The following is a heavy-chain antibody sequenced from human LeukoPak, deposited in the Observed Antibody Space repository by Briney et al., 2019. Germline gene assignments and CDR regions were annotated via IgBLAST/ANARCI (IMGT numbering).Heavy chain of an antibody. CDR2: INAGNGNT. J-gene: IGHJ4*02. CDR1: GYTFTSYA. Sequence: ASVKVSCKASGYTFTSYAMHWVRQAPGQRLEWMGWINAGNGNTKYSQEFQGRVTITRDTSASTAYMELSSLRSGDMAVYYCARGQNVGAGYIFMWGQGTLVTVSS. V-gene: IGHV1-3*03. CDR3: ARGQNVGAGYIFM. D-gene: IGHD6-13*01.